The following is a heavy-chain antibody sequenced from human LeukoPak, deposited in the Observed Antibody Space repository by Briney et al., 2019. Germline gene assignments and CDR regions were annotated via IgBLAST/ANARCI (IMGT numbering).Heavy chain of an antibody. CDR1: GGTFSSYA. V-gene: IGHV1-18*01. Sequence: ASVKVSCKASGGTFSSYAISWVRQAPGQGLEWMGWISAYNGNTNYAQKLQGRVTMTTDTSTSTAYMELRSLRSDDTAVYYCARLPLEMAAQGLDYWGQGTLVTVSS. CDR3: ARLPLEMAAQGLDY. CDR2: ISAYNGNT. D-gene: IGHD5-24*01. J-gene: IGHJ4*02.